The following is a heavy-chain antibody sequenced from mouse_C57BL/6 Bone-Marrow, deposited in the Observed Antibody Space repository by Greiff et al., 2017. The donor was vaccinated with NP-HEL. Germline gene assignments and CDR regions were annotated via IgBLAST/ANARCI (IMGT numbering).Heavy chain of an antibody. J-gene: IGHJ1*03. Sequence: VHLVESGAELARPGASVKLSCKASGYTFTSYGISWVKQRTGQGLEWIGEIYPRSGNTYYNEKFKGKATLTADKSSSTAYMELRSLTSEDSAVYFCARRGWLRWYFDVWGTGTTVTVSS. V-gene: IGHV1-81*01. D-gene: IGHD2-2*01. CDR1: GYTFTSYG. CDR3: ARRGWLRWYFDV. CDR2: IYPRSGNT.